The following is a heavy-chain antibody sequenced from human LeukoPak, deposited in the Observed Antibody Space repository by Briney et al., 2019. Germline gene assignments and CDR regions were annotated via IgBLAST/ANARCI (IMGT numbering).Heavy chain of an antibody. D-gene: IGHD3-10*01. J-gene: IGHJ4*02. CDR1: GYTFTGYY. CDR2: NNPNSGGT. CDR3: ARGVTMVRGVIITRYFDY. Sequence: ASVKISCKASGYTFTGYYMHWVRQAPGQGLEWMGWNNPNSGGTNYAQKFQGRVTMTRDTSISTAYMELSRLRSDDTAVYYCARGVTMVRGVIITRYFDYWGQGTLVTVSS. V-gene: IGHV1-2*02.